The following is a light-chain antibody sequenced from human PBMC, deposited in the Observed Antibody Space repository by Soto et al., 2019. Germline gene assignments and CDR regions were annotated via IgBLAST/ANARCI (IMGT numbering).Light chain of an antibody. CDR1: TCSIASNY. J-gene: IGLJ3*02. CDR2: EDN. V-gene: IGLV6-57*03. CDR3: QSYDSSSWV. Sequence: NFMLTQPHSVSESPGKTVTISCTRSTCSIASNYVQWYQQRPGRAPTPVIYEDNQRPSGVPDRFSGSIDSSSNSASLTISGLKTEDEADYYCQSYDSSSWVFGGGTKLTVL.